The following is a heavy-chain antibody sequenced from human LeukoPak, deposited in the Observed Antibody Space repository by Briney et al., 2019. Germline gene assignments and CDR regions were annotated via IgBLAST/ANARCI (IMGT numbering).Heavy chain of an antibody. Sequence: GGSLRFSCAASGFTFSGYAMNWVRQAPGKGLDWVSGISGNSGSIGYADSVKGRFTISRDNAKNSLYLQMNSLRAEDTALYYCAKAVSQHHFANWGQGTLVTVSS. CDR2: ISGNSGSI. V-gene: IGHV3-9*01. CDR3: AKAVSQHHFAN. D-gene: IGHD2-2*01. J-gene: IGHJ4*02. CDR1: GFTFSGYA.